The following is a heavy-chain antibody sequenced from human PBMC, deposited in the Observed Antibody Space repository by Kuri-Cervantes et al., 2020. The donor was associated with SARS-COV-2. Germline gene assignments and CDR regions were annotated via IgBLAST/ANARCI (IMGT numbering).Heavy chain of an antibody. CDR2: INHSGST. CDR3: ARAQWSSGYSNIDY. D-gene: IGHD3-22*01. J-gene: IGHJ4*02. CDR1: GGSFSGYY. V-gene: IGHV4-34*01. Sequence: ESLKISCAVYGGSFSGYYWSWIRQPPGKGLEWIGEINHSGSTNYNPSLKSRVTISVDTSKNQFSLKLSSVTAADTAVYYCARAQWSSGYSNIDYWGQGTPVTVSS.